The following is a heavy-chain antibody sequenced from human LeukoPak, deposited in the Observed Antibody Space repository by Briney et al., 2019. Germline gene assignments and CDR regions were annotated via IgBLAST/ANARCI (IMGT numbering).Heavy chain of an antibody. CDR3: ARKYCGGDCYASDI. V-gene: IGHV1-18*01. D-gene: IGHD2-21*02. CDR2: IDTYNGNT. CDR1: GYTFTSYG. Sequence: ASVKVSCKASGYTFTSYGISWVRQAPGQGLEWMGWIDTYNGNTNYARKLQARVTMTTDTSTGTAYMELRSLRSDDTAVYYCARKYCGGDCYASDIWGQGTMVTVSS. J-gene: IGHJ3*02.